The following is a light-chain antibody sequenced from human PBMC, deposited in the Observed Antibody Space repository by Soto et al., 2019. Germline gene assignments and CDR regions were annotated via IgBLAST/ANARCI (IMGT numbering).Light chain of an antibody. CDR3: FLSYSVAFVV. CDR1: TGAVTSGHY. Sequence: QAVVTQEPSLTVSPGGTVTLTCGSSTGAVTSGHYPYWFQQKPGHAPRTLTYDTSNKHSWTPARFSGSLLGGKAALTLSGAQPEDEADYYCFLSYSVAFVVFGGGTKVTVL. J-gene: IGLJ2*01. CDR2: DTS. V-gene: IGLV7-46*01.